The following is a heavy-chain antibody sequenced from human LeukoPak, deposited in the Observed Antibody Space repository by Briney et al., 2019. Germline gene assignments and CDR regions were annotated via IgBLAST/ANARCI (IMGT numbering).Heavy chain of an antibody. J-gene: IGHJ4*02. V-gene: IGHV3-7*01. CDR1: GFIFNNYW. CDR3: ARDGVTSSVDY. Sequence: GSLRLSCAASGFIFNNYWMSWVRQAPGKGLEWLANIKEDGSRKYHVDSVKGRFTISRDNAKKSLFLQMNSLRAEDTAVYYCARDGVTSSVDYWGQGTLVTVSS. CDR2: IKEDGSRK. D-gene: IGHD2-21*02.